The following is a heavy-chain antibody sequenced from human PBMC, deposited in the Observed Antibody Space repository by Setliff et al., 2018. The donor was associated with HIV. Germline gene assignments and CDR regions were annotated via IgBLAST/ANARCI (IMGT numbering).Heavy chain of an antibody. D-gene: IGHD6-13*01. CDR2: IYIRGT. J-gene: IGHJ4*02. CDR3: ARGSWGSWRFDY. CDR1: GGAMNNNY. V-gene: IGHV4-4*07. Sequence: PSETLSLTCTVSGGAMNNNYWSWIRQPAGKGLEWTGRIYIRGTNYNPSLKTRLTMSLDTSSNQFSLNLNSVTAADTAVYYCARGSWGSWRFDYWGQGTLVTVSS.